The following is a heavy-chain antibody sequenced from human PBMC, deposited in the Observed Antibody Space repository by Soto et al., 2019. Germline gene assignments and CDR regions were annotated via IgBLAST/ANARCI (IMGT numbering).Heavy chain of an antibody. CDR3: AKGDSTDCSNGVCSFFYNHDMDV. D-gene: IGHD2-8*01. Sequence: ASVKVSCKASGYSFTDYHIHWVRQAPGQGLEWLGRINPKSGGTSTAQKFQGWVTMTTDTSISTASMELTRLTSDDTAIYYCAKGDSTDCSNGVCSFFYNHDMDVWGQGTTVTVSS. CDR2: INPKSGGT. CDR1: GYSFTDYH. J-gene: IGHJ6*02. V-gene: IGHV1-2*04.